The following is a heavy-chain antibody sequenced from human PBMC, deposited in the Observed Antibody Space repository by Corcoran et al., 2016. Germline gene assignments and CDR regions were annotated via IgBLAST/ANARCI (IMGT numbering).Heavy chain of an antibody. V-gene: IGHV3-30*03. D-gene: IGHD3-16*01. Sequence: QVQLVESGGDVVQPGRSLRLSCVVSGFTFSTYGMHWVRQAPGKGLEWVALISNDGSHRCYVDSVKGRFTISRDNSKNTLYLQMNSLRPEDTAVDYCASGGEDYWGQGTLVTVAS. CDR1: GFTFSTYG. CDR2: ISNDGSHR. CDR3: ASGGEDY. J-gene: IGHJ4*02.